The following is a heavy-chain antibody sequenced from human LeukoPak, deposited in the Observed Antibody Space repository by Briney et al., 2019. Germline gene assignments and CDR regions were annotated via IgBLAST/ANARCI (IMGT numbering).Heavy chain of an antibody. CDR1: GGSFSGYY. CDR3: ASRIVGATPSLYYYGMDV. V-gene: IGHV4-34*01. J-gene: IGHJ6*02. CDR2: INHSGST. D-gene: IGHD1-26*01. Sequence: SEALSLTCAVYGGSFSGYYWSWIRRPPGKGLEWIGEINHSGSTNYNPSLKSRVTISVDTSKNQFSLKLSSVTAADTAVYYCASRIVGATPSLYYYGMDVWGQGTTVTASS.